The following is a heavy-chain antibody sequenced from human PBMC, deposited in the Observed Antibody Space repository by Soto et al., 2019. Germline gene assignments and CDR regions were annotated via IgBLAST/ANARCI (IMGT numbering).Heavy chain of an antibody. V-gene: IGHV1-46*03. CDR2: INPSGGST. CDR3: ARDIAAAGTSYGLYY. D-gene: IGHD6-13*01. CDR1: GYTFTSYY. J-gene: IGHJ4*02. Sequence: GASVKVSCKASGYTFTSYYMHWVRQAPGQGLEWMGIINPSGGSTSYAQKFQGRVTMTRDTSTSTVYMELSSLRSEDTAVYYCARDIAAAGTSYGLYYWGQGTLVTGSS.